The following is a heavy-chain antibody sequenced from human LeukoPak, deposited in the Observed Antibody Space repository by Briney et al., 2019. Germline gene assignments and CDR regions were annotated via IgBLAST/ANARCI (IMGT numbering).Heavy chain of an antibody. CDR1: GFTFDDYA. J-gene: IGHJ4*02. D-gene: IGHD1-20*01. V-gene: IGHV3-43D*03. CDR3: AKEGSITGLDY. Sequence: PGGSLKLSCAASGFTFDDYAMHWVRQAPGKGLEWVSLISWDGGSTYYADSVKGRFTISRDNSKNSLYLQMNSLRAEDTALYYCAKEGSITGLDYWGQGTLVTVSS. CDR2: ISWDGGST.